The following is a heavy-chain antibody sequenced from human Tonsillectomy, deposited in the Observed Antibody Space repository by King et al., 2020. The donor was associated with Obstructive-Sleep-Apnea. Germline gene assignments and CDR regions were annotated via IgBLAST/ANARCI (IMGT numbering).Heavy chain of an antibody. CDR1: GYTFTSYD. D-gene: IGHD5-12*01. CDR3: ARGGGSGGYTGYV. Sequence: QLVQSGAEVKKPGASVKVSCKASGYTFTSYDIAWVRQATGQGLEWMGWMNPKSGATGYAQKFQGRVTLTKNTSITTPYMELSSLRFEDTAVYYCARGGGSGGYTGYVWGQGTLVTVSS. CDR2: MNPKSGAT. V-gene: IGHV1-8*01. J-gene: IGHJ4*02.